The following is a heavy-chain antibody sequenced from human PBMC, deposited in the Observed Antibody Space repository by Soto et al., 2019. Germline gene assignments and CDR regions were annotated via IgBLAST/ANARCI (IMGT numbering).Heavy chain of an antibody. CDR1: GGSFSGYY. J-gene: IGHJ6*03. V-gene: IGHV4-34*01. CDR2: INHSGST. D-gene: IGHD2-2*01. Sequence: SETLSLTCAVYGGSFSGYYWSWIRQPPGKGLEWIGEINHSGSTNYNPSLKSRVTISVDTSKNQFSLKLSSVTAADTVVYYCARGGGYCSSTSCYVDYYYYMDVWGKGTTVTVSS. CDR3: ARGGGYCSSTSCYVDYYYYMDV.